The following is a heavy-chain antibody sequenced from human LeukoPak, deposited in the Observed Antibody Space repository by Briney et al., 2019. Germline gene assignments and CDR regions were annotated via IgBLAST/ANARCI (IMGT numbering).Heavy chain of an antibody. J-gene: IGHJ5*02. CDR2: ISGSGGST. CDR3: AKDPLGYCSGGSCYSNWFDP. Sequence: GGSLRLFCAASGFTFSSYAMSWVRQAPGKGLEWVSAISGSGGSTYYADSVKGRFTISRDNSKNTLYLQMDSLRAEDTAIYYCAKDPLGYCSGGSCYSNWFDPWGQGTPVTVSS. D-gene: IGHD2-15*01. V-gene: IGHV3-23*01. CDR1: GFTFSSYA.